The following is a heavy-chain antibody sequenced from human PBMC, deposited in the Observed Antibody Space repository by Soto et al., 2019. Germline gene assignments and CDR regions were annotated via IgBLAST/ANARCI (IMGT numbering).Heavy chain of an antibody. D-gene: IGHD3-3*01. Sequence: EVQLVESGGGLVKPGGSLRLSCAASGFTFSSYSMNWVRQAPGKGLEWVSSISSSSSYIYYADSVTGRFTISRDNAKNSLYLQMNSLRAEDTAVYYCARDWDFWSVENWFDPWGQGTLVTVSS. J-gene: IGHJ5*02. CDR3: ARDWDFWSVENWFDP. V-gene: IGHV3-21*01. CDR1: GFTFSSYS. CDR2: ISSSSSYI.